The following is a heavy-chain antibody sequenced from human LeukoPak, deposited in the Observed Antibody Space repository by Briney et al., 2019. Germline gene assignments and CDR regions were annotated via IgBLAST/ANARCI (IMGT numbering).Heavy chain of an antibody. CDR1: GFTVSSNY. V-gene: IGHV3-66*02. CDR2: IYSGGST. CDR3: ARARRDIVVVPAAVPTNFDY. D-gene: IGHD2-2*02. Sequence: GGSLTLSYAASGFTVSSNYMSWVRQAPGTGLEWVAGIYSGGSTYYAHSVKGRFNISSDNSKNTLYLQMNSLRAEDTAVYYCARARRDIVVVPAAVPTNFDYWGQGTLVTVSS. J-gene: IGHJ4*02.